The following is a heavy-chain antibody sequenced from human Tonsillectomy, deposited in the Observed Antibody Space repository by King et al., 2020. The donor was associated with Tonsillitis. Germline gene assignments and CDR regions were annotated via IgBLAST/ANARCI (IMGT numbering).Heavy chain of an antibody. Sequence: VQLVQSGAEVKKPGASVRISCKASGYTFSDYVINWVRQAPGQGLEWMGWINTSSGDANYAPRFQGRVAMTTETSTNTAYMELRSLRSDDTALYYCARVARGGLNYADSWGLGTLVTVSS. D-gene: IGHD3-16*01. V-gene: IGHV1-18*04. J-gene: IGHJ4*02. CDR1: GYTFSDYV. CDR3: ARVARGGLNYADS. CDR2: INTSSGDA.